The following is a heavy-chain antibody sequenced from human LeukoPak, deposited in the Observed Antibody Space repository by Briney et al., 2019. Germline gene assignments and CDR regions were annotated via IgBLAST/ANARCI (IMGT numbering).Heavy chain of an antibody. CDR3: AREADSSGYFFRPDY. D-gene: IGHD3-22*01. J-gene: IGHJ4*02. CDR2: ISVYSDDT. CDR1: GGTFSSYA. Sequence: ASVKVSCKASGGTFSSYAISWVRQAPGQGLEWMGWISVYSDDTKSAQNLQGRITMTKDTSTSTAYMELRSLRSDDTAVYYCAREADSSGYFFRPDYWGQGTLVTVSS. V-gene: IGHV1-18*01.